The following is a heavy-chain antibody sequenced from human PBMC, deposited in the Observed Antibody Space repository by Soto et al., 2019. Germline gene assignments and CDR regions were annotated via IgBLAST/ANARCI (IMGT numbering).Heavy chain of an antibody. V-gene: IGHV3-33*01. CDR1: GFTFSSYG. J-gene: IGHJ6*02. CDR2: IWYDGSNK. D-gene: IGHD3-3*01. CDR3: AREGGSGFGVVYHYYGMDV. Sequence: QVQLVESGGGVVQPGRSLRLSCAASGFTFSSYGMHWVRQAPGKGLEWVAVIWYDGSNKYYADSVKGRFTISRDNSKNTLYLQMNSLRAEDTAVYYCAREGGSGFGVVYHYYGMDVWGQGTTVTVSS.